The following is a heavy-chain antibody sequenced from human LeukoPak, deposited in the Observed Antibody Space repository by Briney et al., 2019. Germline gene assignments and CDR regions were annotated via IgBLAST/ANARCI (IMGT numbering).Heavy chain of an antibody. J-gene: IGHJ4*02. Sequence: GGSLRLSCAASGFTFGSYSMRWVRQAPGEGRGWVSTISGSGGSTHDADSVKGRFTTSRDNSKNTLYLQMNSLRAEDTAVYYCAKSGLNRFDYWGPGTLVTVSS. CDR1: GFTFGSYS. D-gene: IGHD2-15*01. V-gene: IGHV3-23*01. CDR2: ISGSGGST. CDR3: AKSGLNRFDY.